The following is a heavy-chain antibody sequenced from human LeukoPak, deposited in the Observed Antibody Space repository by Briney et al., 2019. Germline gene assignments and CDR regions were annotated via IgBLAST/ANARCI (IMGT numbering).Heavy chain of an antibody. Sequence: SVKVSCKASGGTFSSYAISWVRQAPGQGLEWMGGIISIFGTANYAQKFQGRVTITADESTSTAYMELSSLRSEDTAVYYCARDRGYCSSTSCLNWFDPWGQGTLVTVSS. CDR1: GGTFSSYA. CDR2: IISIFGTA. J-gene: IGHJ5*02. CDR3: ARDRGYCSSTSCLNWFDP. V-gene: IGHV1-69*13. D-gene: IGHD2-2*01.